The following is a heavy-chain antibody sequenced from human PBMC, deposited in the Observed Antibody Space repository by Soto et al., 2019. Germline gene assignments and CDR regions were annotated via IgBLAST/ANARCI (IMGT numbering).Heavy chain of an antibody. CDR1: GFTFSNYA. Sequence: QPGGSLRLSCAVSGFTFSNYAMSWVRQAQGKGLEWVSAISGSAISTYYADSVKGRFTISRDNSKNTLYLQMNSLRAEDTAVYYCAKSSGYCSGGSCYTYYYYMDVRGKGTTVTVSS. D-gene: IGHD2-15*01. J-gene: IGHJ6*03. CDR2: ISGSAIST. CDR3: AKSSGYCSGGSCYTYYYYMDV. V-gene: IGHV3-23*01.